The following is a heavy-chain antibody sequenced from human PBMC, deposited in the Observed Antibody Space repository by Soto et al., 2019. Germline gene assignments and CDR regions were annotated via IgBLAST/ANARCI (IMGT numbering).Heavy chain of an antibody. D-gene: IGHD5-12*01. J-gene: IGHJ6*03. CDR2: IYYSGST. V-gene: IGHV4-39*01. CDR3: ARNIYSGYDYHYYYMDV. Sequence: SETLSLTCTVSGGSISSSSYYWGWIRQPPGKGLEWIGSIYYSGSTYYNPSLKSRVTISVDTSKNQFSLKLSSVTTADTAVYYCARNIYSGYDYHYYYMDVWGKGTTVTVSS. CDR1: GGSISSSSYY.